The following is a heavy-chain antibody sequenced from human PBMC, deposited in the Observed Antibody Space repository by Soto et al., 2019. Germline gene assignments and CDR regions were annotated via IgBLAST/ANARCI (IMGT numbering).Heavy chain of an antibody. CDR2: IIPIFGTA. CDR3: AGYCSGGSCYAGERLYDYYYYGMDV. CDR1: GGTFSSYA. Sequence: SVKVSCKASGGTFSSYAISWVPQAPGQGLEWMGGIIPIFGTANYAQKFQGRVTITADESTSTAYMELSSLRSEDTAVYYCAGYCSGGSCYAGERLYDYYYYGMDVWGQGTTVTVSS. J-gene: IGHJ6*02. D-gene: IGHD2-15*01. V-gene: IGHV1-69*13.